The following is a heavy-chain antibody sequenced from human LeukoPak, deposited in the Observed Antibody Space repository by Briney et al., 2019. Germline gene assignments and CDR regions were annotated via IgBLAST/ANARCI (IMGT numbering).Heavy chain of an antibody. V-gene: IGHV3-23*01. D-gene: IGHD2-2*01. CDR3: THGSMYQLDY. CDR1: GFSFSSHG. CDR2: IIGGAGGT. J-gene: IGHJ4*02. Sequence: GGSLRLSCAASGFSFSSHGMSWVRQAPGKGLEWVSGIIGGAGGTYYADSVKGRFTISRDNSKNTLYLQMNSLRAEDTAVYFCTHGSMYQLDYWGQGTLVTVSS.